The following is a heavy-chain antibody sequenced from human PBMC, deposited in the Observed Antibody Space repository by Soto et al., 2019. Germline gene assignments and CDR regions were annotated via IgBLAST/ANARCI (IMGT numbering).Heavy chain of an antibody. V-gene: IGHV1-69*13. CDR2: IIPIFGTA. J-gene: IGHJ4*02. CDR1: GGTFSSYA. Sequence: ASVKVSCKASGGTFSSYAISWLRQSPGQGLEWMGGIIPIFGTANYAQKFQGRVTITADESTSTAYMELSSLRSEDTAVYYCASGLVPAAIGYYFDYWGQGTLVTVSS. D-gene: IGHD2-2*01. CDR3: ASGLVPAAIGYYFDY.